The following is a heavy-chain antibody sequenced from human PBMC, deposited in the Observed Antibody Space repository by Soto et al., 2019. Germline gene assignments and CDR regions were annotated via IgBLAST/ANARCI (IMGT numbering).Heavy chain of an antibody. Sequence: PSETLSLTCAVSGGSISSGGYSWSWIRQPPGKGLEWIGYIYHSGSTYADSVKGRFTISRDNSKNTLYLQMNSLRAEDTAVYYCARDAPSEEWFGVPRDYWGQGTLVTVSS. CDR2: IYHSGST. V-gene: IGHV4-30-2*01. D-gene: IGHD3-10*01. CDR1: GGSISSGGYS. J-gene: IGHJ4*02. CDR3: ARDAPSEEWFGVPRDY.